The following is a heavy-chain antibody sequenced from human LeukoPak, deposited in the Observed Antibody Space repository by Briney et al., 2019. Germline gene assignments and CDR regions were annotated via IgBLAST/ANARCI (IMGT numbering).Heavy chain of an antibody. CDR1: GGSISSYY. V-gene: IGHV4-4*07. J-gene: IGHJ3*02. Sequence: SETLSLTCTVSGGSISSYYWSWIRQPAGKGLEWIGRIYTSGSTNYNPSLKSRVTMSVDTSKNQFSLKLSSVTAADTAVYYCARGKAYCGGDCPDDAFDIWGQGTMVTVSS. CDR3: ARGKAYCGGDCPDDAFDI. CDR2: IYTSGST. D-gene: IGHD2-21*01.